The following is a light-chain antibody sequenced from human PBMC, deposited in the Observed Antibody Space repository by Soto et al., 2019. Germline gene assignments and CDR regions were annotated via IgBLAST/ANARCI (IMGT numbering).Light chain of an antibody. CDR1: SSDVGGYDY. V-gene: IGLV2-14*03. Sequence: QSALTQPASVSGSPGQSITISCTGTSSDVGGYDYVSWYQHHPGKAPKLMIYDVSNRPSGVSNRFSGSKSGNTASLTISGLQAEDEADYYCSSYTSSSLYDFGTGTKLTVL. CDR3: SSYTSSSLYD. CDR2: DVS. J-gene: IGLJ1*01.